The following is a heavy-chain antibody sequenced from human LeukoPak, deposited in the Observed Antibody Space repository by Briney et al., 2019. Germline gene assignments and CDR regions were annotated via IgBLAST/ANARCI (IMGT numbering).Heavy chain of an antibody. V-gene: IGHV3-7*01. J-gene: IGHJ4*02. CDR3: ARTTHTDY. Sequence: PGVSLRLSCAASGFTFNTYWMTWVRQAPGKGLEWVATIKEDSSEKYYVDSVRGRFTISRDNAENSLYLQMNSLRVEDTAVYYCARTTHTDYWGQGTLVTVSS. CDR1: GFTFNTYW. CDR2: IKEDSSEK. D-gene: IGHD1-1*01.